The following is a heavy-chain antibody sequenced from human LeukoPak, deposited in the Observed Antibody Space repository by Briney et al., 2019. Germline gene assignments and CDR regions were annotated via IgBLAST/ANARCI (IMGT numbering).Heavy chain of an antibody. D-gene: IGHD1-26*01. J-gene: IGHJ4*02. V-gene: IGHV3-23*01. Sequence: GGPLRLSCAASGFTFSSYGMSWVRQAPGKGLEWVSAISGSGGSTYYADSVKGRFNISRDNSKNTLYLQMNSLRAGDTAVYYCAKLRVGALDYWGQGTLVTVSS. CDR2: ISGSGGST. CDR1: GFTFSSYG. CDR3: AKLRVGALDY.